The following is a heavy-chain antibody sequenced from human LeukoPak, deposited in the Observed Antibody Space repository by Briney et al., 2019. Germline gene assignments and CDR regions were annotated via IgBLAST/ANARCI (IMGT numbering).Heavy chain of an antibody. V-gene: IGHV4-59*01. CDR3: ARSKDILLGDSDAFDL. D-gene: IGHD2-21*01. CDR1: GGAISTYS. Sequence: ASETLSLTCTVSGGAISTYSWSWIRQPPGNVLEWIGYISEGGDSNSNPSLKSRVTMSVDTSKNQFSLKLSSVTAADTAVYYCARSKDILLGDSDAFDLWGRGTTVTVSS. CDR2: ISEGGDS. J-gene: IGHJ3*01.